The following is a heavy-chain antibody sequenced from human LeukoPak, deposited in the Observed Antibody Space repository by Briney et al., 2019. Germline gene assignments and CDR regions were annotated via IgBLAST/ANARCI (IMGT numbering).Heavy chain of an antibody. CDR2: IYYSGNS. D-gene: IGHD3-10*01. Sequence: SETLSLTCTVSGGSVSSSSYYWGWVRQPPGKELGWIGNIYYSGNSYYNPSLKSRVTISVDASKNQFSLNLSSVTAADTAVYYCARLSYGSGSHYNFYFDFWGQGTLVTVSA. CDR1: GGSVSSSSYY. CDR3: ARLSYGSGSHYNFYFDF. V-gene: IGHV4-39*01. J-gene: IGHJ4*02.